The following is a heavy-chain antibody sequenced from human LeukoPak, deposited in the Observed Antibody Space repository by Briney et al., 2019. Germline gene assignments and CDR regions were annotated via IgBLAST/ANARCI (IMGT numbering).Heavy chain of an antibody. CDR3: TKGRGI. D-gene: IGHD3-10*01. CDR1: GGSISSGSYD. J-gene: IGHJ4*02. Sequence: SETLSLTCTVSGGSISSGSYDWYWIRQPAGKGLEWIGHIYTSGSTDYNPSLKSRVTISVATPKNQFSLKLTSVTAADTAIYYCTKGRGIWGQGTLVTVSS. V-gene: IGHV4-61*09. CDR2: IYTSGST.